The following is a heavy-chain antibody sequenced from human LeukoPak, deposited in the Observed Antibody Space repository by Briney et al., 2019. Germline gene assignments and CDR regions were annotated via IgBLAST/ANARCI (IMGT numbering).Heavy chain of an antibody. J-gene: IGHJ4*02. CDR2: IRNSDGMT. CDR3: AKGQERESRLDS. V-gene: IGHV3-23*01. Sequence: GQSLRLSCDASGFSINTYTMYWVRQAPGQGLEWVSSIRNSDGMTYYADSVRGRFTISTDTFKNTLYLQMNTLRAEDTALYYCAKGQERESRLDSWGQGTQVTVSS. D-gene: IGHD1-1*01. CDR1: GFSINTYT.